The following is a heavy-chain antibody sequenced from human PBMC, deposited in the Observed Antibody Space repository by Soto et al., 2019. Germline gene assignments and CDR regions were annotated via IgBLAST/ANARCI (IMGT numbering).Heavy chain of an antibody. CDR1: GFTFSDRY. CDR2: TKNKANSYTT. CDR3: TIEGAYPGPDFDY. J-gene: IGHJ4*02. D-gene: IGHD3-16*01. Sequence: VGSLRLSCAASGFTFSDRYMDWVRQAPGKGPEWVGRTKNKANSYTTEYAASVKGRFTISRDDSRNSVYLQMNSLKTDDTAVYYCTIEGAYPGPDFDYWGQGTLVTVSS. V-gene: IGHV3-72*01.